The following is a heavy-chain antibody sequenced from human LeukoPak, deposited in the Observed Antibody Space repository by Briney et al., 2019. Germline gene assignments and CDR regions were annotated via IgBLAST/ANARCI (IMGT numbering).Heavy chain of an antibody. Sequence: PGGSLRLSCAASGFTFSSYAMHWVRQAPGKGLEWVAVISYDGSNKYYADSVKGRFTISRDNSENTLYLQMNSLRAEDTAVYYCARAYYDILTGYNDAFDIWGQGTMVTVSS. V-gene: IGHV3-30-3*01. CDR3: ARAYYDILTGYNDAFDI. CDR1: GFTFSSYA. D-gene: IGHD3-9*01. CDR2: ISYDGSNK. J-gene: IGHJ3*02.